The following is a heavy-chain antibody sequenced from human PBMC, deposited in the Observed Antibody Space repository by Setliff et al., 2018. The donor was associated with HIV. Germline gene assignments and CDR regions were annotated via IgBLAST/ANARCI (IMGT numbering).Heavy chain of an antibody. D-gene: IGHD1-26*01. Sequence: KPSETLSLTCAVYGGSFSGYYWSWIRQPPGNGLEWIGEINHSGSTNYNPSLKSRVTISVDTSKNQFSLKLSSVTAADTAVYYCARDSGQSFPTAFDIWGQGTMVTVSS. CDR2: INHSGST. CDR1: GGSFSGYY. CDR3: ARDSGQSFPTAFDI. V-gene: IGHV4-34*01. J-gene: IGHJ3*02.